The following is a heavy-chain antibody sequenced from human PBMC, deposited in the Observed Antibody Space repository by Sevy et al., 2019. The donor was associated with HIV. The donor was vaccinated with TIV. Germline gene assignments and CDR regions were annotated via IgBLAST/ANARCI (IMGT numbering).Heavy chain of an antibody. V-gene: IGHV3-23*01. CDR3: AKAKTVDAGFDY. Sequence: GESLKISCAASGFTFRSYVMSWVRQAPGKGLEWVSGISGSGGSTYYADSVKGRFTISRDNSKNTLYLQMNSLRAEDTAVYYCAKAKTVDAGFDYWGQGTLVTVSS. CDR1: GFTFRSYV. J-gene: IGHJ4*02. CDR2: ISGSGGST.